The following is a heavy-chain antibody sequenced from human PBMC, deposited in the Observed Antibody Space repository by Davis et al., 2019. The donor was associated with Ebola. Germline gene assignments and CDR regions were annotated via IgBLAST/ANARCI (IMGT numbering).Heavy chain of an antibody. D-gene: IGHD4/OR15-4a*01. CDR1: GGSISSSSYF. CDR3: ARQRRVLMVNIDS. Sequence: PSETLSLTCTVSGGSISSSSYFWVWIRQPPGRGLAWIGSIFYGGGTYYTPSLKSRVSISVDTSKNQFSMTLNSVTAADTAVYYCARQRRVLMVNIDSWGQGILVTVSP. V-gene: IGHV4-39*01. J-gene: IGHJ4*02. CDR2: IFYGGGT.